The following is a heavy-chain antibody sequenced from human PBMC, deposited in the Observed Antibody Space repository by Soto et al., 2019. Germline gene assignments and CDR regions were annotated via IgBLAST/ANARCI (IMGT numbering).Heavy chain of an antibody. J-gene: IGHJ4*02. D-gene: IGHD3-10*01. Sequence: QVQLVQSGAEVKKPGSSVTVSCKASGGTFSSHVFNWVRQAPGQGLECMGGIMPIIGTANYAQKFQGRVTMTADESTSTAYMEMSSMRSEDTAVYYCARDLEFRDGNISHLDYWGQGTLVTVSS. CDR2: IMPIIGTA. V-gene: IGHV1-69*01. CDR1: GGTFSSHV. CDR3: ARDLEFRDGNISHLDY.